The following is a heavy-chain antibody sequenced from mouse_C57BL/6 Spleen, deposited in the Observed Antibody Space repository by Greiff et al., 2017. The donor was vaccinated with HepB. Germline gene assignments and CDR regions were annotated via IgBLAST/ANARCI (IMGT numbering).Heavy chain of an antibody. CDR2: IDPSDSET. CDR3: ANGYPHYAMDY. CDR1: GYTFTSYW. D-gene: IGHD2-2*01. V-gene: IGHV1-52*01. J-gene: IGHJ4*01. Sequence: VQLQQPGAELVRPGSSVKLSCKASGYTFTSYWMHWVKQRPIQGLEWIGNIDPSDSETHYNQKFKDKATLTVDKSSSTAYMQLSSLTSEDSAVYYCANGYPHYAMDYWGQGTSVTVSS.